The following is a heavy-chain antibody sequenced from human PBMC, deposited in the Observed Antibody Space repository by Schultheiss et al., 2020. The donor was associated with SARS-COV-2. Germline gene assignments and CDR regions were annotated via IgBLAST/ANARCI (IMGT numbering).Heavy chain of an antibody. CDR1: GFTFGTYN. V-gene: IGHV3-21*01. CDR3: ARVKGYYDRRDY. CDR2: IRSSGRDI. D-gene: IGHD3-22*01. J-gene: IGHJ4*02. Sequence: GESLKISCAASGFTFGTYNMHWVRQAPGKGLEFVASIRSSGRDIYYADSMQGRFTVSRDNAKNSLYLQMNSLRAEDTAVYYCARVKGYYDRRDYWGQGTLVTVSS.